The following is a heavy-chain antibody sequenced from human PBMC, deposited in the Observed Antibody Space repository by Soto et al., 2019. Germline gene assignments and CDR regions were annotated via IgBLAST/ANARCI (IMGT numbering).Heavy chain of an antibody. V-gene: IGHV3-7*05. D-gene: IGHD3-16*01. CDR3: GGRLPGQD. Sequence: GGSLRLSCAASGFSFSNDYVTWVRQAPGKGLEWVANIKQDGSDDYYVDSVKGRFTISRDNAEKSLYLQMNSLRAEDTAIYYCGGRLPGQDWGQGTLVTVSS. CDR1: GFSFSNDY. J-gene: IGHJ4*02. CDR2: IKQDGSDD.